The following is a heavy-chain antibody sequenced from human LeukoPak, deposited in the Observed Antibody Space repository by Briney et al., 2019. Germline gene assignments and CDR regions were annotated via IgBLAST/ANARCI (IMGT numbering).Heavy chain of an antibody. CDR1: GGTFSSYA. V-gene: IGHV1-69*05. D-gene: IGHD3-9*01. Sequence: GASVKVSCKASGGTFSSYAISWVRQAPGQGLEWMGGIIPIFGTANYAQKFQGRVTITTDESTSTAYMELSSLRSEDTAVYYCARVGLRYFAGFDPWGQGTLVTVSS. J-gene: IGHJ5*02. CDR3: ARVGLRYFAGFDP. CDR2: IIPIFGTA.